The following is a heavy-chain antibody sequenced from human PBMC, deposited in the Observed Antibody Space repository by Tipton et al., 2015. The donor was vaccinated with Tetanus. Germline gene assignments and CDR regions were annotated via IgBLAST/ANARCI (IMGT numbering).Heavy chain of an antibody. D-gene: IGHD3-16*01. Sequence: LRLSCSVSGASVSRSSHYWTWIRQPPGKGLDWIGYIFHTGGADYNPSLKSRATISIDTSKNQFSLKLSSVTAADTAVYYCARVDDSVWGSPFDPWGQGVLVTVSS. V-gene: IGHV4-31*02. J-gene: IGHJ5*02. CDR2: IFHTGGA. CDR1: GASVSRSSHY. CDR3: ARVDDSVWGSPFDP.